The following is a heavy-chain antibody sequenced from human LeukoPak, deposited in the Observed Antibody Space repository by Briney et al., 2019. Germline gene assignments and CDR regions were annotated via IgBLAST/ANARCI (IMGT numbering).Heavy chain of an antibody. Sequence: ASVKVSCKASGYTFTGYYMHWVRQAPGQGLEWMGWINPNSGGTNYAQKFQGRVTMIRDTSISTAYMELTRLRSDDTAVYYCAVPGPYTEYFQHWGQGTLVTVSS. CDR2: INPNSGGT. V-gene: IGHV1-2*02. CDR3: AVPGPYTEYFQH. J-gene: IGHJ1*01. CDR1: GYTFTGYY. D-gene: IGHD3-10*01.